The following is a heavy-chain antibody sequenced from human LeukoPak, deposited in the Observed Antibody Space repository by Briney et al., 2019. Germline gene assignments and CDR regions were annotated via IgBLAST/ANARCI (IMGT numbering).Heavy chain of an antibody. J-gene: IGHJ3*02. V-gene: IGHV3-23*01. CDR1: GFTFSSYA. CDR2: ISGSGGST. Sequence: GGSLRLSCAASGFTFSSYAMSWVRQAPGKGLEWVSAISGSGGSTYYADSVKGRFTISRDNSKNTLYLQMNSLRAEDTAVYYCAKFVGGMVAATTGDAFDIWGQGTMVTVSS. D-gene: IGHD2-15*01. CDR3: AKFVGGMVAATTGDAFDI.